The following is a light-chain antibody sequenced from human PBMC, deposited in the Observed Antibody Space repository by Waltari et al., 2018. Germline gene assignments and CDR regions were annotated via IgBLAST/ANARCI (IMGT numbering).Light chain of an antibody. Sequence: DIQMTQSPSTLSASVGERITITCRASQSIERWLAWYQQKPGKAPKLLIYKTASLESGVASRFSGSGDGTEFPLTISSLQPDDLATYYCQEYKTYRTFGQGTKVEIK. CDR1: QSIERW. CDR3: QEYKTYRT. CDR2: KTA. J-gene: IGKJ1*01. V-gene: IGKV1-5*03.